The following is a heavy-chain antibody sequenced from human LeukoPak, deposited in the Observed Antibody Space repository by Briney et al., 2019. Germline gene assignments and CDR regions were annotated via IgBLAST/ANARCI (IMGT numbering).Heavy chain of an antibody. D-gene: IGHD3-16*02. CDR2: IYYSGST. Sequence: PSETLSLTCTVSGGSISSYYWSWIRQPPGKGLEWIGYIYYSGSTNYNPSLKSRVTISVDTSKNQFSLKLSSVTAADTAVYYCARLTLYGYHYYGMDVWGQGTTVTVSS. J-gene: IGHJ6*02. V-gene: IGHV4-59*08. CDR1: GGSISSYY. CDR3: ARLTLYGYHYYGMDV.